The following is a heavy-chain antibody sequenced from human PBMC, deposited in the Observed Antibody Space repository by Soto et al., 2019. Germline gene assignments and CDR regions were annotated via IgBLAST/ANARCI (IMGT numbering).Heavy chain of an antibody. Sequence: QVQLQESGPGLVKPSGTLSLTCTVSSGSISSSNWWSWVRQSPEKGLEWIGEIYHSGAINYSPSLTSRLTISVDKSNNQFFLKLNSVTAADTAVYFCARAAPTVTLGGCWFDPWGQGNLVTVSS. CDR2: IYHSGAI. D-gene: IGHD4-17*01. V-gene: IGHV4-4*02. J-gene: IGHJ5*02. CDR3: ARAAPTVTLGGCWFDP. CDR1: SGSISSSNW.